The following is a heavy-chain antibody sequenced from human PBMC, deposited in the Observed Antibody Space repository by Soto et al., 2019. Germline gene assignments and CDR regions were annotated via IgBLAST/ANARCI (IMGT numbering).Heavy chain of an antibody. CDR2: INHSGST. CDR3: ARGVPAGSSNNWFDP. D-gene: IGHD2-2*01. Sequence: QVQLQQWGAGLLKPSETLSLTCAVYGGSFSGYYWSWIRQPPGKGLEWIGEINHSGSTNYNPSLKSRVTIXEDXSXTQFSLKLSSVTAADTAVYYCARGVPAGSSNNWFDPWGQGTLVTVSS. CDR1: GGSFSGYY. V-gene: IGHV4-34*01. J-gene: IGHJ5*02.